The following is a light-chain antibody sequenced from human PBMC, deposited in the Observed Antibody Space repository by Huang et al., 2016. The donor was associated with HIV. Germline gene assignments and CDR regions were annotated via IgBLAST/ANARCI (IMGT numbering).Light chain of an antibody. J-gene: IGKJ3*01. CDR1: QTIGDN. Sequence: EIVMTQSPATLSVSPGERATLSCRASQTIGDNLTWYQHKPGQAPRLLIYGASTRATCIPPRFSGSGSGTEFTLTLSGLEAEDVAVYYCQQVNNWRPRFTFGPGTTVDVK. CDR2: GAS. V-gene: IGKV3-15*01. CDR3: QQVNNWRPRFT.